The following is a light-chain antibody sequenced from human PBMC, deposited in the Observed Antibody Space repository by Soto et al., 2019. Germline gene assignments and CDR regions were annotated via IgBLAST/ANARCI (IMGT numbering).Light chain of an antibody. Sequence: DIQMTQSPSSLSASVGDRVTITCQASQDISNYLNWYQQKPGKAPKLLIYDASNLETGVPSSFSESGSGTDFTFTISSLQPEDIATYYCQQYDNLPLTFGGGTKVEIK. V-gene: IGKV1-33*01. CDR3: QQYDNLPLT. CDR2: DAS. CDR1: QDISNY. J-gene: IGKJ4*01.